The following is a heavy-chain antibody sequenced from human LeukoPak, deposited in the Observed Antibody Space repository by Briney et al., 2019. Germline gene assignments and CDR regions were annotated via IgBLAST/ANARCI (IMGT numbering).Heavy chain of an antibody. J-gene: IGHJ2*01. CDR2: IGTSGDT. D-gene: IGHD2-15*01. CDR3: AREYCSGGNCAGGFYFDL. CDR1: GFTFSNSD. Sequence: PGGSLRLSCAASGFTFSNSDMHWVRQTTGRGLEWVSAIGTSGDTYYPGSVKGRFTISRENAKNSLYLQMNSLRDGDTAVYYCAREYCSGGNCAGGFYFDLWGRGTPVTVSS. V-gene: IGHV3-13*01.